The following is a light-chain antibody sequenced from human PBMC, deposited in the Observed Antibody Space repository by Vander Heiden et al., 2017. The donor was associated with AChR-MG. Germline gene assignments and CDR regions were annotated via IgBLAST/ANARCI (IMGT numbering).Light chain of an antibody. Sequence: QSVLTQPPSASGTPGQRVTISRSGSSSNIGSNYVYWYQQRPGTAPKLLIYKNNPRPSGVPDRFSGSKSGTSASLAISGLRSEDEADYYCAAWDDSLSGFVFGGGTKLTVL. CDR3: AAWDDSLSGFV. J-gene: IGLJ2*01. V-gene: IGLV1-47*01. CDR1: SSNIGSNY. CDR2: KNN.